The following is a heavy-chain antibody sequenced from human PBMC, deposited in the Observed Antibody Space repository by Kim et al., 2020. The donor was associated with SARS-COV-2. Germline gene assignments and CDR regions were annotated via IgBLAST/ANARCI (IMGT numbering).Heavy chain of an antibody. J-gene: IGHJ3*02. CDR3: ARDLKDFGWADAFDI. D-gene: IGHD3-3*01. CDR1: GGSISSYY. Sequence: SETLSLTCTVSGGSISSYYWSWIRQPPGKGLEWIGSIYYSGSTNYNPSLKSRVTISVDTSKNQFSLKLSSVTAADTAVYYCARDLKDFGWADAFDIWGQGTMVTVSS. CDR2: IYYSGST. V-gene: IGHV4-59*01.